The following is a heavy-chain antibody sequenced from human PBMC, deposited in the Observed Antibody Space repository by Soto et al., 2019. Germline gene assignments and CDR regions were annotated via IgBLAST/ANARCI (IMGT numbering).Heavy chain of an antibody. J-gene: IGHJ3*02. CDR3: ARDLLYSTRATVRFDI. Sequence: VQLVQSGVEVKKPGASVKVSCKASGYTFTNYGISWVRQAPGQGLEWMGWINTYNGNTNYAQKAQGRVTMTTETSTSTAYMELRSLRSDDTAVYYCARDLLYSTRATVRFDIWGQGTMLTVSS. D-gene: IGHD6-13*01. CDR2: INTYNGNT. V-gene: IGHV1-18*01. CDR1: GYTFTNYG.